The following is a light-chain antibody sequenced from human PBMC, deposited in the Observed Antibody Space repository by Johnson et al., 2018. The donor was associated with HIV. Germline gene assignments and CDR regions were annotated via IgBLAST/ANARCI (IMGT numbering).Light chain of an antibody. CDR2: ENN. V-gene: IGLV1-51*02. Sequence: QSVLTQPPSVSAAPGQKVTISCSGSSSNIGNNYVSWYQQLPGTAPKLLIYENNKRPSGIPDRFSGSESGTSATLCITGLQTGDEADYYCGTWDSSLSAHYVFGTGTKVTVL. CDR1: SSNIGNNY. CDR3: GTWDSSLSAHYV. J-gene: IGLJ1*01.